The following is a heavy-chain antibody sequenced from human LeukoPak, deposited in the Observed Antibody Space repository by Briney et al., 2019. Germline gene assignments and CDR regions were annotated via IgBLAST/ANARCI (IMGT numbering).Heavy chain of an antibody. D-gene: IGHD3-10*01. CDR2: IKSKTDGGTT. J-gene: IGHJ4*02. CDR3: TTELIYGSGSYYKGDY. CDR1: GFTFSNAW. V-gene: IGHV3-15*01. Sequence: GGSLRVSCAASGFTFSNAWMSWVRQAPGKGLEWVGRIKSKTDGGTTDYAAPVKGRFTISRDDSKNTLYLQMNSLKTEDTAVYYCTTELIYGSGSYYKGDYWGQGTLVTVSS.